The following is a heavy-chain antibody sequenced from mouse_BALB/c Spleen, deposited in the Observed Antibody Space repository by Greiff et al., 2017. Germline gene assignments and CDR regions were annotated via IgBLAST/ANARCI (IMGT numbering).Heavy chain of an antibody. CDR3: VRRYRYDVVPFAY. CDR1: GFTFNTYA. V-gene: IGHV10-1*02. Sequence: EVQGVESGGGLVQPKGSLKLSCAASGFTFNTYAMNWVRQAPGKGLEWVARIRSKSNNYATYYADSVKDRFTISRDDSQSMLYLQMNNLKTEDTAMYYCVRRYRYDVVPFAYWGQGTLVTVSA. J-gene: IGHJ3*01. CDR2: IRSKSNNYAT. D-gene: IGHD2-14*01.